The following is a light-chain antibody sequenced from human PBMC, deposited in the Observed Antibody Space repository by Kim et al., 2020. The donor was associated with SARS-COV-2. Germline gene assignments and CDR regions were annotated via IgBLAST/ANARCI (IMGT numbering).Light chain of an antibody. CDR2: DAS. V-gene: IGKV3-11*01. CDR1: QSVSSY. CDR3: QQRSNWQYT. Sequence: ENVLTQSPATLSLSPGERATLSCRASQSVSSYLAWYQQKPGQAPRLLMYDASNRASGIPARFSGSGSGTDFTLTISSLEPEDFAVYYCQQRSNWQYTFGQGTKREI. J-gene: IGKJ2*01.